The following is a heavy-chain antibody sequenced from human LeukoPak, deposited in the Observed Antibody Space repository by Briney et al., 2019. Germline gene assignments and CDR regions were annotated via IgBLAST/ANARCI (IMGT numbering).Heavy chain of an antibody. Sequence: GGSLRLSCAASGFTFSSYAMHWVRQAPGKGLEWVAVISYDGSNKYYADSVKGRFTISRDNSKNTLYLQMNSLRAEDTAVYYCARGFYCSGGSRYSYFDYYYYYGMDVWGKGTTVTVSS. J-gene: IGHJ6*04. CDR2: ISYDGSNK. CDR1: GFTFSSYA. V-gene: IGHV3-30*04. D-gene: IGHD2-15*01. CDR3: ARGFYCSGGSRYSYFDYYYYYGMDV.